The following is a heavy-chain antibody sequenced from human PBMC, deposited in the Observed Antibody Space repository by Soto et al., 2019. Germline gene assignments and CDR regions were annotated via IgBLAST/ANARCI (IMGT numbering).Heavy chain of an antibody. CDR1: RYSISSGYY. Sequence: PSETLSLTCFVSRYSISSGYYWGWIRQPPGKGLEWIGSIFHGGTTYYNPSLKSRLTISVDTSKNHFSLTLSSVTAADTAVYYCARNADSSSYYYPFDYWGQGSLVTVSS. D-gene: IGHD3-22*01. CDR2: IFHGGTT. CDR3: ARNADSSSYYYPFDY. V-gene: IGHV4-38-2*01. J-gene: IGHJ4*02.